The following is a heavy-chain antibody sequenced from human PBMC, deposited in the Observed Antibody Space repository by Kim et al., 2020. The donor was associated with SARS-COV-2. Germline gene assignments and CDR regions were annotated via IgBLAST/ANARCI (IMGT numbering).Heavy chain of an antibody. J-gene: IGHJ4*02. D-gene: IGHD7-27*01. Sequence: DGSTYYADSVRGRFTISRDNSKNTLYLQMNSLRAEDTAVYYCARDLRDWGWGQGTLVTVSS. CDR2: DGST. CDR3: ARDLRDWG. V-gene: IGHV3-66*01.